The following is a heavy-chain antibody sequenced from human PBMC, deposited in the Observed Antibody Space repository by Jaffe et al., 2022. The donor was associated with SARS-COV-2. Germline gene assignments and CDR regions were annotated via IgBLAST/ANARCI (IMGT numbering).Heavy chain of an antibody. Sequence: QVQLVESGGGVVQPGRSLRLSCAASGFTFSSYAMHWVRQAPGKGLEWVAVISYDGSNKYYADSVKGRFTISRDNSKNTLYLQMNSLRAEDTAVYYCARDGSGYSNYYYYGMDVWGQGTTVTVSS. CDR1: GFTFSSYA. J-gene: IGHJ6*02. D-gene: IGHD4-4*01. CDR3: ARDGSGYSNYYYYGMDV. CDR2: ISYDGSNK. V-gene: IGHV3-30-3*01.